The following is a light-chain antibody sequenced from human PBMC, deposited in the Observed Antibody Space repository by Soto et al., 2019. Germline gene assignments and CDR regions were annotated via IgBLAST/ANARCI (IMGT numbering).Light chain of an antibody. CDR3: QQYNNWPRAT. CDR1: QSISSN. CDR2: RTS. Sequence: EIVMPQSPAPLSVSPGERATLSCRVSQSISSNLAWYQQKPGQAPRLLLFRTSSRATGFPARFSRSGCATEFNLTTSSLQPEDFGFYYCQQYNNWPRATFGGGTKVDIK. J-gene: IGKJ4*01. V-gene: IGKV3-15*01.